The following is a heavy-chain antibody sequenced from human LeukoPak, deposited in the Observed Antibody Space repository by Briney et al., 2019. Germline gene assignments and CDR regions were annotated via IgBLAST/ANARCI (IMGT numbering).Heavy chain of an antibody. J-gene: IGHJ4*02. CDR3: ARARGGTVTTSPFDY. CDR1: GGSISSGGYY. D-gene: IGHD4-17*01. Sequence: SQTLSLTCTVSGGSISSGGYYWIWLRQHPGQGLEWIVYIYYSGSTYYNPSLKSRVTISVDTSKNQFSLKLSSVTAADTAVYYCARARGGTVTTSPFDYWGQGTLVTVSS. CDR2: IYYSGST. V-gene: IGHV4-31*03.